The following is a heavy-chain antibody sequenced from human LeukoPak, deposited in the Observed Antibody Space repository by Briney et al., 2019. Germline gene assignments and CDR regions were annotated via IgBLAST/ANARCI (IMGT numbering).Heavy chain of an antibody. D-gene: IGHD2-21*02. CDR3: ARRASCGGDCYYFDC. CDR1: GFTFDNYG. Sequence: GGSLRLSCTASGFTFDNYGLSWVRQAPGKGLEWVSGINGNGRSTGYADSVKGRFTIPRDNAKNSLYLQMSSLRAEDTAFYHCARRASCGGDCYYFDCWGPGTLVTVSS. J-gene: IGHJ4*02. CDR2: INGNGRST. V-gene: IGHV3-20*01.